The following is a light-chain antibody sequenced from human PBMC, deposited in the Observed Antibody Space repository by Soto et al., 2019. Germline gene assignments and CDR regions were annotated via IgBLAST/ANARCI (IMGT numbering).Light chain of an antibody. CDR3: QQYDNLPLT. Sequence: DIQMTQSPSSLPASVGDKVTITCQASQDINKYLNWYQQKPGKAPKLLIFDASNLETGVPSRFSGSGSGTDFTFTINSLQPEDIATYYCQQYDNLPLTFGGGTKVDIK. CDR2: DAS. CDR1: QDINKY. J-gene: IGKJ4*01. V-gene: IGKV1-33*01.